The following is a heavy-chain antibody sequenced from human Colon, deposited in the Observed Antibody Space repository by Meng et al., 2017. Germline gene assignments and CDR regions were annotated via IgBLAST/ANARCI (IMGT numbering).Heavy chain of an antibody. D-gene: IGHD6-19*01. Sequence: QWQLQPVGAGLLRPSETLSLTCAVDGGSFSGYYWSWIRQPPGKGLEWIGEINHSGSTNYNPSLKSRVTISVDTSKNQFSLKLSSVTAADTAVYYCARERLSSGWYGGRWFDPWGQGTLVTVSS. V-gene: IGHV4-34*01. J-gene: IGHJ5*02. CDR2: INHSGST. CDR3: ARERLSSGWYGGRWFDP. CDR1: GGSFSGYY.